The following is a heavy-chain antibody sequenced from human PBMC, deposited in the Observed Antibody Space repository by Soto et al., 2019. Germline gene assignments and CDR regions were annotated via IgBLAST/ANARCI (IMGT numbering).Heavy chain of an antibody. CDR1: GFTFSSYW. D-gene: IGHD6-19*01. CDR2: IKRDGSEK. CDR3: ARDPVYYSSGWYDY. Sequence: EVQLVESGGGLVQPGGSLRLSCAASGFTFSSYWMSWVRQAPGKGLEWVANIKRDGSEKYYVDSVKGRFTISRDNVKNSLYVQMNSLRGEDTAVYYCARDPVYYSSGWYDYWGQGTLVTVSS. J-gene: IGHJ4*02. V-gene: IGHV3-7*03.